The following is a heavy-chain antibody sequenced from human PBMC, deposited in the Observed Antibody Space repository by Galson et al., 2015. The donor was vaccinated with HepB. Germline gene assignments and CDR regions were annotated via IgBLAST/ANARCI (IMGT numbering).Heavy chain of an antibody. J-gene: IGHJ4*02. CDR3: ARDLTYYYDSSGHDLFDY. CDR1: GYTFTGYY. Sequence: SVKVSCKASGYTFTGYYMHWVRQAPGQGLERMGWINPNSGGTNYAQKFQGRVTMTRDTSISTAYMELSRLRSDDTAVYYCARDLTYYYDSSGHDLFDYWGQGTLVTVSS. CDR2: INPNSGGT. D-gene: IGHD3-22*01. V-gene: IGHV1-2*02.